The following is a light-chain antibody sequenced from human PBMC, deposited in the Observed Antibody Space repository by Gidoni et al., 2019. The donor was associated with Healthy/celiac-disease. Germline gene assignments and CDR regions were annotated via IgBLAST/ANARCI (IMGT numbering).Light chain of an antibody. CDR3: QQRSNWPPENT. J-gene: IGKJ2*01. Sequence: EIVLTQSPATLSLFPGERATLSCRASQSVSSYLAWYQQKPGQAPSLLIYDASNRATGIPARFSGSGSGTDFNLTISSLEPEDFAVYYCQQRSNWPPENTFGQWTKLEIK. V-gene: IGKV3-11*01. CDR2: DAS. CDR1: QSVSSY.